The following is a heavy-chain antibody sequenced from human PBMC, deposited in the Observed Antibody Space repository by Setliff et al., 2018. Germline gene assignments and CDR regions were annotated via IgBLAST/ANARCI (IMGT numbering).Heavy chain of an antibody. CDR3: TRSRGPRVVLAADFDF. CDR1: GFRFTSFG. CDR2: ISPYSGES. J-gene: IGHJ4*02. D-gene: IGHD3-16*01. Sequence: ASVKVSCKTAGFRFTSFGFSWVRQAPGQGLEWMGWISPYSGESNYAQKFQDRLTVTADTSTKTTYMELRSLTSDDTAVYFCTRSRGPRVVLAADFDFWGQGTLVTVSS. V-gene: IGHV1-18*01.